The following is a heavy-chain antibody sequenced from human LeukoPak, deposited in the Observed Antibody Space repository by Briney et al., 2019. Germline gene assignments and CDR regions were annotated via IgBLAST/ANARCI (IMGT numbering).Heavy chain of an antibody. CDR1: GSISSYY. J-gene: IGHJ4*02. CDR2: SYYTGSP. CDR3: AGVRSTVGWRSFDY. Sequence: NSSETLSLTCTVSGSISSYYWSWIRQPPGKGLEWIGNSYYTGSPNYNPSLKSRVTISVDTPKNQFSLKLSSVTAADTAVYYCAGVRSTVGWRSFDYWGQGTLVTVSS. D-gene: IGHD4-23*01. V-gene: IGHV4-59*08.